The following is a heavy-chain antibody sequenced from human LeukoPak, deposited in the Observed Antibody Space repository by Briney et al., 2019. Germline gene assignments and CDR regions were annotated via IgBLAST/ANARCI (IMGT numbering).Heavy chain of an antibody. CDR2: INPDSGGT. J-gene: IGHJ4*02. Sequence: ASVKVSCKASGYTFTGYYMHWVRRAPGQGLEWMGWINPDSGGTNYAQKFQGRVTITADKSTSTAYMELSSLRSEDTAVYYCARVRTAMATGYFDYWGQGTLVTVSS. CDR1: GYTFTGYY. V-gene: IGHV1-2*02. CDR3: ARVRTAMATGYFDY. D-gene: IGHD5-18*01.